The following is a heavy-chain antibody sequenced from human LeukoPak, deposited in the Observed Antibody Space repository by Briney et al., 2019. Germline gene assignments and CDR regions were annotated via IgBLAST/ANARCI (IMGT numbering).Heavy chain of an antibody. CDR2: IRSKAYGGTT. CDR1: GFTFGDYA. J-gene: IGHJ6*03. Sequence: GGSLRLSCTASGFTFGDYAMSWFRQAPGKGLEWVGFIRSKAYGGTTEYAASVKGRFTISRDDSKSIAYLQMNSLKTEDTAVYYCTRVGANYYYYYMDVWGKGTTVTVPS. CDR3: TRVGANYYYYYMDV. D-gene: IGHD1-26*01. V-gene: IGHV3-49*03.